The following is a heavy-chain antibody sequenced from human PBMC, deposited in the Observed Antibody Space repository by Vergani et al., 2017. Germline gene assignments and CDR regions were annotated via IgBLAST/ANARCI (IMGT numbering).Heavy chain of an antibody. V-gene: IGHV4-34*01. J-gene: IGHJ4*02. Sequence: QVQLQQWGAGLLKPSETLSLTCAVYGGSFSGYYWSWIRQPPGKGLEWIGEINHSGSTNYNPSLQSRVTISVDTSKNQFSLKLSSVTAADTAVYYCVSADSSGYYVDYWGQGTLVTVSS. CDR2: INHSGST. CDR3: VSADSSGYYVDY. D-gene: IGHD3-22*01. CDR1: GGSFSGYY.